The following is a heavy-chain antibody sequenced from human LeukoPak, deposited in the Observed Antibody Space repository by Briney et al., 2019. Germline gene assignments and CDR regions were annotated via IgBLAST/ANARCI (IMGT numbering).Heavy chain of an antibody. CDR1: GGSISGYY. CDR3: ARDPNSAL. J-gene: IGHJ4*02. D-gene: IGHD4-23*01. Sequence: PSETLSLTCTVSGGSISGYYWTWIRQPPGKGLEWIGSVYDSGSTNYNPSLKSRVTISVDTSRNQFSLKLSSVTAADTAVYYCARDPNSALWGQGTLVTASS. V-gene: IGHV4-59*12. CDR2: VYDSGST.